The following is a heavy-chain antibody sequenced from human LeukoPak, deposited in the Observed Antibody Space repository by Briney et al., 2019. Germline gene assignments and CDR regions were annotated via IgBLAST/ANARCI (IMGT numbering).Heavy chain of an antibody. CDR3: AKASGYSYGYVDY. Sequence: GGSLRLSCAASGFTFSSYAMTWVRQAPGKGLEWVSGISGSGGSTYCTDSVKGRFPISRDNSKNTLYLQMNSLRAEDTAVYYCAKASGYSYGYVDYWGQGTLVTVSS. CDR1: GFTFSSYA. CDR2: ISGSGGST. D-gene: IGHD5-18*01. V-gene: IGHV3-23*01. J-gene: IGHJ4*02.